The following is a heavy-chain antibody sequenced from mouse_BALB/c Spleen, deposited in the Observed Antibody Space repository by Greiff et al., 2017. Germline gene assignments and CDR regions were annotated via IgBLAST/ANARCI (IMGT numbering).Heavy chain of an antibody. D-gene: IGHD2-4*01. CDR3: ATYYDDDGYAMDY. CDR2: INPYNDGT. J-gene: IGHJ4*01. Sequence: VQLQQSGPELVKPGASVKMSCKASGYTFTSYVMHWVKQKPGQGLEWIGYINPYNDGTKYNEKFKGKATLTSDKSSSTAYMELSSLTSEDSAVYYCATYYDDDGYAMDYWGQGTSVTVSS. CDR1: GYTFTSYV. V-gene: IGHV1-14*01.